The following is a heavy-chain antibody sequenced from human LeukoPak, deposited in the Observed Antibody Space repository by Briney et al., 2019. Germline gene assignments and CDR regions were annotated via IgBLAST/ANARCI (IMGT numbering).Heavy chain of an antibody. Sequence: GGSLRLSCAASGFTFSSYWMSWVRQAPGKGLEWVANIKQDGSEKYYVDSVKGRFTISRDNAKNSLYLQMNSLRAEDTAVYYCARSTIMITFGGVIVNWFDHWGQGTLVTVSS. D-gene: IGHD3-16*02. CDR2: IKQDGSEK. CDR1: GFTFSSYW. J-gene: IGHJ5*02. CDR3: ARSTIMITFGGVIVNWFDH. V-gene: IGHV3-7*01.